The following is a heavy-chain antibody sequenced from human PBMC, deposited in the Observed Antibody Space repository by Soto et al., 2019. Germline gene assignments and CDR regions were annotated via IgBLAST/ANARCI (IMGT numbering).Heavy chain of an antibody. CDR3: ARDRLRFLEWLLSYYYYYGMDV. Sequence: ASVKVSCKASGYTFTSYGISWVRQAPGQGLEWMGWISAYNGNTNYAQKLQGRVTMTTDTSTSTAYMELRSLRSDDTAVYYCARDRLRFLEWLLSYYYYYGMDVWGQGTTVTVSS. D-gene: IGHD3-3*01. J-gene: IGHJ6*02. V-gene: IGHV1-18*01. CDR1: GYTFTSYG. CDR2: ISAYNGNT.